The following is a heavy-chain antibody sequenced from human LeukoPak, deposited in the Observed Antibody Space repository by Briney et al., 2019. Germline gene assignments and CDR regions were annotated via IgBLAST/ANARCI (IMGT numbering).Heavy chain of an antibody. CDR3: ARGHGSGSYYNVPDY. CDR1: GGTFSSYA. Sequence: SVKVSCKASGGTFSSYAISWMRQAPGQGLEWMGGIIPIFGTANYAQKFQGRVTITADESTSTAYMELSSLRSEDTAVYYCARGHGSGSYYNVPDYWGQGTLVTVSS. J-gene: IGHJ4*02. V-gene: IGHV1-69*13. CDR2: IIPIFGTA. D-gene: IGHD3-10*01.